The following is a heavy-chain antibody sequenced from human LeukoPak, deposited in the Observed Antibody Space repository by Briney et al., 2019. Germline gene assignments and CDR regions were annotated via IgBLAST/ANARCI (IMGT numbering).Heavy chain of an antibody. Sequence: PGGSLRLSCPAFGFTFSSCAMGWLRQAPGKGLEWVSAISGSGGETYYADSVKGRFTFSRDNSKNTLYLQMNSLRPEDTALYYCAKAVWFGEFDYYFFGLDVWGQGTTVTVSS. J-gene: IGHJ6*02. V-gene: IGHV3-23*01. D-gene: IGHD3-10*01. CDR3: AKAVWFGEFDYYFFGLDV. CDR2: ISGSGGET. CDR1: GFTFSSCA.